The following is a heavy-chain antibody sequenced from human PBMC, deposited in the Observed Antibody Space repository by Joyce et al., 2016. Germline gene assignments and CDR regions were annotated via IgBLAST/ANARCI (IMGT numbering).Heavy chain of an antibody. D-gene: IGHD3-3*01. Sequence: QLQLQESGPGLVRPSETLSLTCTVSGGSISSSSYYWGWIRQPPGRGLECIGSFYYSGTTCYNPSLRSRVTISVDTSKTQFSLKLSSVTAADTAVYYCARDGFLEWLGDDYWGQGTLVTVSS. CDR2: FYYSGTT. V-gene: IGHV4-39*07. CDR3: ARDGFLEWLGDDY. CDR1: GGSISSSSYY. J-gene: IGHJ4*02.